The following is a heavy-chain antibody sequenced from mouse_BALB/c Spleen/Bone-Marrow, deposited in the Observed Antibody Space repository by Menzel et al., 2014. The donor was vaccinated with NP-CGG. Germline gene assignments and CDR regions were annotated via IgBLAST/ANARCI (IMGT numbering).Heavy chain of an antibody. J-gene: IGHJ2*01. CDR3: AKNQEAFDY. CDR2: INSNGGIT. D-gene: IGHD3-2*02. V-gene: IGHV5-6-3*01. Sequence: EVKLVESGGGLVQPGGSLKLSCAASGFTFSNYGMSWVRQTPDKRLELVATINSNGGITYYPDSVKGRFTISRDNAENTLYLQMSSLKSEDTAMYYCAKNQEAFDYWGQGTTLTVSS. CDR1: GFTFSNYG.